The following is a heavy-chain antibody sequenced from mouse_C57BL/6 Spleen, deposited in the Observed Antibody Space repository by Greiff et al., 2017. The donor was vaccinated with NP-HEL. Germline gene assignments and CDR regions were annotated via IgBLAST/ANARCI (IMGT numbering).Heavy chain of an antibody. J-gene: IGHJ2*01. CDR2: IRLKSDNYAT. Sequence: EVQLVESGGGLVQPGGSMKLSCVASGFTFSNYWMNWVRQSPEKGLEWVAQIRLKSDNYATHYAESVKGRFTISRDDSKSSVYLQMNNLRAEDTGIYYCTSITTVVAGDFDYWGQGTTLTVSS. CDR3: TSITTVVAGDFDY. D-gene: IGHD1-1*01. CDR1: GFTFSNYW. V-gene: IGHV6-3*01.